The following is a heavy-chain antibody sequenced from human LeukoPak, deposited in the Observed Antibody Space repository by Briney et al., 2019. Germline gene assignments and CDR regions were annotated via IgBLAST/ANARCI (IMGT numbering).Heavy chain of an antibody. CDR2: INEPGTWP. Sequence: GESLTLSWSASGFTLSNYWVHWVRQAPGEGLVWVSRINEPGTWPTYEDSVRGRFTISRDNAKNTVSLHMKNLRAEDTAVDYWVRSFSGSREYWGQGTLVTVSS. CDR1: GFTLSNYW. J-gene: IGHJ4*02. V-gene: IGHV3-74*03. CDR3: VRSFSGSREY. D-gene: IGHD5-24*01.